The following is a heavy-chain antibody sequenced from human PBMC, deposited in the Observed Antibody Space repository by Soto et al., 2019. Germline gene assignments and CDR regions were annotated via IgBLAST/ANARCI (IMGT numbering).Heavy chain of an antibody. V-gene: IGHV3-33*01. CDR2: IWYDGSKK. CDR3: ARDPAPSMDV. D-gene: IGHD6-25*01. J-gene: IGHJ6*02. Sequence: QVQLVESGGGVVQPGRSLRLSCAASGFTFSSHGMHWVRQAPGKGLEWVAVIWYDGSKKYYAGSVKGRFTISRDDSKNTLYLEMNSLRAEDTAVYYGARDPAPSMDVWGQGTTVIVSS. CDR1: GFTFSSHG.